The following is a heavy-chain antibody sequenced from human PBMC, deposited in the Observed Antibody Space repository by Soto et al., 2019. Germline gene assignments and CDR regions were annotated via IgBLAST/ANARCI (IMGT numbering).Heavy chain of an antibody. CDR1: GGTFSSYA. CDR3: ARDRHVLAASGVPITHAFEI. CDR2: IIPIFGTA. D-gene: IGHD2-8*02. V-gene: IGHV1-69*06. Sequence: GASVKVSCKASGGTFSSYAISWVRQAPGQGLEWMGGIIPIFGTANYAQKFQGRVTITADKVTSTAYMELSSLRSEDTALYYCARDRHVLAASGVPITHAFEIWGQGAIVTVAS. J-gene: IGHJ3*02.